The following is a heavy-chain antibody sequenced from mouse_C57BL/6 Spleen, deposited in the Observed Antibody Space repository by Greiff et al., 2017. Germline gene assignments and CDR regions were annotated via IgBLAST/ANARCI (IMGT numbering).Heavy chain of an antibody. V-gene: IGHV1-64*01. D-gene: IGHD2-1*01. CDR3: ASSRDYGNYVY. CDR1: GYTFTSYW. J-gene: IGHJ3*01. Sequence: QVQLQQPGAELVKPGASVKLSCKASGYTFTSYWMHWVKQRPGQGLEWIGMIHPNSGSTNYNEKFQSKATLTVDKSSSTAYLQLSSLTSEDSAVYYCASSRDYGNYVYWGQGTLVTVSA. CDR2: IHPNSGST.